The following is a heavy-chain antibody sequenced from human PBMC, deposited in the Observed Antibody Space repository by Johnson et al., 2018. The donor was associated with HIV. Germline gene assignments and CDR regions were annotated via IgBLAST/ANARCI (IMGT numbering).Heavy chain of an antibody. CDR1: GFTFSSYC. CDR2: ISYDGSNK. CDR3: TRVSLPPSYAFDF. Sequence: QVQLVESGGGVVQPGGSLRLSCAASGFTFSSYCMHWVRQAPGKGLEWVAVISYDGSNKYYADSVKGRFTISRDNSKKTLYLQMNSLKTEDPAVYYCTRVSLPPSYAFDFWGQGTMVTVSS. J-gene: IGHJ3*01. V-gene: IGHV3-30*19.